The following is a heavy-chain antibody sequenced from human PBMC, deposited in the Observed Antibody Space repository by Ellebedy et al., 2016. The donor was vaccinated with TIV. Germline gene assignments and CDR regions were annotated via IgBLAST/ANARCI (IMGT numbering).Heavy chain of an antibody. CDR2: IDWDDTK. Sequence: SGPTLVKPTQTLTLTCTFSGFSLSTSGLCVSWIRQPPGKALEWLARIDWDDTKFYSTSLKPRLTISKDPSKNQVVLTMTNMEPVDTATYYCARTSDTVRGANEYWGQGTLVTVSS. D-gene: IGHD3-10*01. J-gene: IGHJ4*02. V-gene: IGHV2-70*17. CDR1: GFSLSTSGLC. CDR3: ARTSDTVRGANEY.